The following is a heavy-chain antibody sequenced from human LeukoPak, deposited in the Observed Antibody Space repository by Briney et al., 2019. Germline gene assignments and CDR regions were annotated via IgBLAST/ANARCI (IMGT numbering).Heavy chain of an antibody. CDR3: ARQHEYQLLSYYYYMDV. V-gene: IGHV1-18*01. Sequence: GASVKVSCKASGYTFTSYGISWVRQAPGQGLEWMGWISAYNGNTNYAQKLQGRVTMTTDTSTSTAYMEPRSLRSDDTAVYYCARQHEYQLLSYYYYMDVWGKGTTVTVSS. CDR1: GYTFTSYG. J-gene: IGHJ6*03. CDR2: ISAYNGNT. D-gene: IGHD2-2*01.